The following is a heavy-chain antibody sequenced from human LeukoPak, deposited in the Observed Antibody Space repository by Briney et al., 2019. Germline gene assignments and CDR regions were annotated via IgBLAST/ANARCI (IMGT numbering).Heavy chain of an antibody. Sequence: SETLSLTCTVSGGSISSNYWSWIRQPPGKGLEWIGYIYYSGSTNYNPSLKSRVTISVDTSKNQFSLKLSSVTAADTAVYYCAREMGEIDYWGQGTLVTVSS. D-gene: IGHD1-26*01. CDR3: AREMGEIDY. J-gene: IGHJ4*02. V-gene: IGHV4-59*01. CDR2: IYYSGST. CDR1: GGSISSNY.